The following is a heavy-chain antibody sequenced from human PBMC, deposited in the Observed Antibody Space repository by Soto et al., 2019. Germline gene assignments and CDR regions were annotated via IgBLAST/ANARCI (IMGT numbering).Heavy chain of an antibody. CDR2: ISTYNGKT. CDR1: GYTFSTYP. V-gene: IGHV1-18*01. Sequence: QVPLVQSGAEVKKPGASVKVSCKTSGYTFSTYPISWVRQAPGQGLEWVGWISTYNGKTNYGQKFHGRVTITTDTSTSTAYMDLRNLRSDDTAVYYCARDRVEAALGTFDQWGQGTLVTVSS. CDR3: ARDRVEAALGTFDQ. J-gene: IGHJ4*02. D-gene: IGHD6-13*01.